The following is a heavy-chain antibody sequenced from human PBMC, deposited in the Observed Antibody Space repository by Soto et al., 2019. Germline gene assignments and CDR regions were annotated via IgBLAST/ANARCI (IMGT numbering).Heavy chain of an antibody. CDR1: GFTFSSYW. CDR3: AREGCSGGSCYFDY. CDR2: IKQDGSEK. J-gene: IGHJ4*02. Sequence: GGSLRLSCAASGFTFSSYWMSWVRQAPGKGLEWVANIKQDGSEKYYVDSVKGRFTISRDNAKNSLYLQMNSLRAEDTAVYYCAREGCSGGSCYFDYWGQGTLVTVSS. V-gene: IGHV3-7*01. D-gene: IGHD2-15*01.